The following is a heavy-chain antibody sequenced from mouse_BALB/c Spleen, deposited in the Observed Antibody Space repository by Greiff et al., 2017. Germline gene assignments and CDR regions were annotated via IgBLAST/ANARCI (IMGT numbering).Heavy chain of an antibody. J-gene: IGHJ4*01. CDR3: ARNDGYYDYAMDY. Sequence: EVKLQQSGAELVKPGASVKLSCTASGFNIKDTYMHWVKQRPEQGLEWIGRIDPANGNTKYDPKFQGKATITADTSSNTAYLQLSSLTSEDTAVYYCARNDGYYDYAMDYWGQGTSVTVSS. V-gene: IGHV14-3*02. D-gene: IGHD2-3*01. CDR2: IDPANGNT. CDR1: GFNIKDTY.